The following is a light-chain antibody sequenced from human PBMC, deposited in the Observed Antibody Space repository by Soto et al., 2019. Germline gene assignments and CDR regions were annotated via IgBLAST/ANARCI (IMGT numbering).Light chain of an antibody. V-gene: IGKV3-15*01. CDR1: QSVSSS. Sequence: EIVMTQSPATLSVSPGERATLSCRASQSVSSSLAWHQQRPGQAPRLLIYGASTRATDIPARFSGSGSGTKFTLTITNLQSEDFAIYYCQHYNNWSTFGQGTRLEIK. CDR3: QHYNNWST. J-gene: IGKJ5*01. CDR2: GAS.